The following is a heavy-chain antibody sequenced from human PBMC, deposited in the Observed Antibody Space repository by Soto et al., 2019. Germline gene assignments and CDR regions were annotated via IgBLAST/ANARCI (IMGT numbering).Heavy chain of an antibody. D-gene: IGHD3-22*01. V-gene: IGHV1-3*01. CDR2: INAGNGNT. CDR3: ARSVTIYYDSSGPPIVFDP. Sequence: QVQLVQSGAEVKKPGASVKVSCKASGYTFTSYAMHWVRQAPGQRLEWMGWINAGNGNTKYSQKFQGRVTITRDTSASTAYMELSXXXXXDTAVYYCARSVTIYYDSSGPPIVFDPWGQGTLVTVSS. J-gene: IGHJ5*02. CDR1: GYTFTSYA.